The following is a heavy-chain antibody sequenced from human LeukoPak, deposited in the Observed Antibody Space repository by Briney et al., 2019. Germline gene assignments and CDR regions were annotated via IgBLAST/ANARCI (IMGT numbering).Heavy chain of an antibody. CDR1: GGTLSSYA. V-gene: IGHV1-69*05. D-gene: IGHD2-21*02. Sequence: ASVKVSCKASGGTLSSYAISWVRQAPGQGLEWMGGIIPIFGTANYAQKFQGRVTITTDESTSTAYMELSSLRSEDTAVYYCARGPDCGGDCYSHFDYWGQGTLVTVSS. CDR2: IIPIFGTA. J-gene: IGHJ4*02. CDR3: ARGPDCGGDCYSHFDY.